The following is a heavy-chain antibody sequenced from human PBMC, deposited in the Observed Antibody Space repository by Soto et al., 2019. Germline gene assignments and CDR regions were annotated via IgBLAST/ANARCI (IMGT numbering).Heavy chain of an antibody. Sequence: PERSLRLSCAPSGFTFSSYSMNYVRQAPGKGLEWVSSISSSSSYIYYADSVKGRFTISRDNAKNSLYLQMNSQRDEDSAVYYCARDDRSEYSSSSLGSWRQGSL. D-gene: IGHD6-6*01. J-gene: IGHJ1*01. CDR3: ARDDRSEYSSSSLGS. V-gene: IGHV3-21*01. CDR2: ISSSSSYI. CDR1: GFTFSSYS.